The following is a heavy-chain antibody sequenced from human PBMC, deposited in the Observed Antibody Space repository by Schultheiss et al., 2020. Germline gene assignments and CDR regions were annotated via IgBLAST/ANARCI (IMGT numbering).Heavy chain of an antibody. V-gene: IGHV3-48*03. J-gene: IGHJ4*02. D-gene: IGHD3-10*01. Sequence: GESLKISCAASGFTFSSYAMNWVRQAPGKGLEWVSYISSSGSTIYYADSVKGRFTISRDNAKNSLYLQMNSLRAEDTAVYYCASTYYYGSGSGIIDYWGQGTLVTVSS. CDR1: GFTFSSYA. CDR3: ASTYYYGSGSGIIDY. CDR2: ISSSGSTI.